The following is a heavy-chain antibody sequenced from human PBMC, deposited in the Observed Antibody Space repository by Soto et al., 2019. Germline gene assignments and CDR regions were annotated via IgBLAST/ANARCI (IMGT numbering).Heavy chain of an antibody. D-gene: IGHD3-10*01. Sequence: GSLRLSGAASGXTVSSYCMDWVRQAPGKGLEWVAVIWYDGSNKYYADSVKGRFTISRDNSKNTLYMQMNSLRSEDTAVYYCARDSGGMDVWGQGTTGTVS. J-gene: IGHJ6*02. CDR1: GXTVSSYC. V-gene: IGHV3-33*01. CDR3: ARDSGGMDV. CDR2: IWYDGSNK.